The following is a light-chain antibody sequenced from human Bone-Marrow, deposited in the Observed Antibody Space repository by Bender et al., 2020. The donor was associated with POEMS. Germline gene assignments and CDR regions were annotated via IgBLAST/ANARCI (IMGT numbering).Light chain of an antibody. CDR1: SSNIGSNI. V-gene: IGLV1-44*01. CDR2: SNY. CDR3: SSHAGSNNFV. Sequence: QSVLTQPPSASGTPGQRVTISCSGSSSNIGSNIVNWYQHLPGTAPRLVVYSNYQRPSGVPARFSGSKSGNTASLTVSGLQADDEADYYCSSHAGSNNFVFGTGTKVTVL. J-gene: IGLJ1*01.